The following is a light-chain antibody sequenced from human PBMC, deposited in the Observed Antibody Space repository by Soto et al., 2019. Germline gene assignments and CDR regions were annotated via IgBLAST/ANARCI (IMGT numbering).Light chain of an antibody. CDR2: EVF. CDR3: SSYAGSNMYV. Sequence: QLVLTQPPSASGSPGQSVTISCTGTSSDIAIYNYVSWYQQHPGKAPKLIIYEVFKRPSGVPDRFSGSKSGNTASLTVSGLQSEDEADYFCSSYAGSNMYVFGTGTKVTVL. CDR1: SSDIAIYNY. V-gene: IGLV2-8*01. J-gene: IGLJ1*01.